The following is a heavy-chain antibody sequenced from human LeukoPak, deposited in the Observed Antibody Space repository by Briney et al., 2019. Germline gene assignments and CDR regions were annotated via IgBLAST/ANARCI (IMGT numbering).Heavy chain of an antibody. CDR3: ARVPPRRYYYDSSGYYDLVY. V-gene: IGHV1-18*01. Sequence: ASVKVSCKASGYTFTSYGISWVRQAPGQGLEWMGWISAYNGNTNYAQKLQGRVTITTDTSTSTAYMELRSLRSDDPAVYYCARVPPRRYYYDSSGYYDLVYWGQGTLVTVSS. J-gene: IGHJ4*02. D-gene: IGHD3-22*01. CDR1: GYTFTSYG. CDR2: ISAYNGNT.